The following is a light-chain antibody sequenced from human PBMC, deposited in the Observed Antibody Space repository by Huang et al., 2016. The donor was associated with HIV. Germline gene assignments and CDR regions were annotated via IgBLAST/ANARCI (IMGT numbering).Light chain of an antibody. CDR1: QSVSSNF. CDR3: QQYGRSPAT. J-gene: IGKJ1*01. Sequence: GTLSLSPGERATLSCRASQSVSSNFLAWYQQKPGQAPRLLIYGASTRATGIPNRFSGSGSGTDFTLTISRLEPEDFAVYYCQQYGRSPATFGQGTKVEIK. CDR2: GAS. V-gene: IGKV3-20*01.